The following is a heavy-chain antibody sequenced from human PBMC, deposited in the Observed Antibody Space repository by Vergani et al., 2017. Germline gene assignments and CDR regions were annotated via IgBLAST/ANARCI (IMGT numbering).Heavy chain of an antibody. CDR2: IWYDGSNK. V-gene: IGHV3-33*01. J-gene: IGHJ4*02. CDR1: GFTFSSYG. CDR3: ARGYYVYMDGVHY. Sequence: QVQLVESGGGVVQPGRSLRLSCAASGFTFSSYGMHWVRQAPGKGLEWVAVIWYDGSNKYYADSVKGRFTISRDNSKNTLYLQMNSLRAEDTAVYYCARGYYVYMDGVHYWGQGTLVTVSS. D-gene: IGHD3-16*01.